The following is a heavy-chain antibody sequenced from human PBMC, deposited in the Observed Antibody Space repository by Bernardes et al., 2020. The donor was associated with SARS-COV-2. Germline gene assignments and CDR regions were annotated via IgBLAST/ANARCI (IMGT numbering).Heavy chain of an antibody. V-gene: IGHV3-33*01. CDR1: GFTFSSYG. Sequence: GGSLRLSCAASGFTFSSYGMHWVRQAPGKGLEWVAVIWYDGSNKYYADSVKGRFTISRDNSKNTLYLQMNSLRAEDTAVYYCARDYSGSYWGYYYGMDVWGQGTTVTVSS. J-gene: IGHJ6*02. CDR3: ARDYSGSYWGYYYGMDV. D-gene: IGHD1-26*01. CDR2: IWYDGSNK.